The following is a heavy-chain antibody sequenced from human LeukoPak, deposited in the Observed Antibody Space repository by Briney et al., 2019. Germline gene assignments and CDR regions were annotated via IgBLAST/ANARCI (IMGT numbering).Heavy chain of an antibody. CDR2: IYTSGST. D-gene: IGHD3-22*01. CDR3: ARDMRGISGTMIVVAPPAFDI. Sequence: PSETLSLTCTVSGGSISSYYWSWIRQPAGEGLEWIGRIYTSGSTNYNPSLKSRVTMSVDTSKNQFSLKLSSVTAADTAVYYCARDMRGISGTMIVVAPPAFDIWGHGTMVTVSS. J-gene: IGHJ3*02. CDR1: GGSISSYY. V-gene: IGHV4-4*07.